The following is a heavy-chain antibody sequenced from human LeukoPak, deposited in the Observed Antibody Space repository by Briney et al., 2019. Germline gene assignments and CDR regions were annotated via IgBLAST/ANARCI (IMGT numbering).Heavy chain of an antibody. V-gene: IGHV3-21*01. CDR3: ARDFYLDYDVLTGYYDQ. J-gene: IGHJ4*02. Sequence: PGGSLRLSCAASGFTFSSYEMNWVRQAPGKGLEWVSCISSSSTYIYFADSVKGRFTISRDNSKNSLYLQMNSLRAEDTAVYFCARDFYLDYDVLTGYYDQWGRGTLVTVSS. CDR2: ISSSSTYI. D-gene: IGHD3-9*01. CDR1: GFTFSSYE.